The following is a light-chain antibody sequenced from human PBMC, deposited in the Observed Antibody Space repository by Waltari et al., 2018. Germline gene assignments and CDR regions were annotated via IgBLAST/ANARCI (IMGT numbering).Light chain of an antibody. CDR1: QSISNN. CDR2: DAS. Sequence: ILLTQSPVILSVSPEGRATLSCRTSQSISNNLAWYQQKPGQAPRLLIYDASNRATGIPAMFRGSGSGTDFTLTIASLEPEDLAVYYCQHRYNWPRTFGQGTKVEIK. J-gene: IGKJ1*01. CDR3: QHRYNWPRT. V-gene: IGKV3-11*01.